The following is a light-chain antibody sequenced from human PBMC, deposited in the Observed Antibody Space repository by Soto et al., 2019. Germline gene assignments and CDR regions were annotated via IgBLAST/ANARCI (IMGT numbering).Light chain of an antibody. CDR1: QSVSSN. CDR2: GAS. J-gene: IGKJ2*01. CDR3: HQYNTWYT. V-gene: IGKV3-15*01. Sequence: EIVMTQSPATLSVSPGERATLSCRASQSVSSNLAWYQQKPGQAPRLLIYGASTRATGIPARFSGSGSGTEFTLTSSRLQSEDFSVYYCHQYNTWYTFGQGTKLEIK.